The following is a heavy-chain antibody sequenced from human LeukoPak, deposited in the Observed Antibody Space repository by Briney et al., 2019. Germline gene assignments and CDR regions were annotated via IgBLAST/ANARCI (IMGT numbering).Heavy chain of an antibody. CDR3: ARSYDSSGYGLE. V-gene: IGHV4-59*01. CDR1: GGSISSYY. D-gene: IGHD3-22*01. CDR2: IYYSGST. Sequence: PSETLSLTCTVSGGSISSYYWSWIRQPPGKGLEWIGYIYYSGSTNYNPSLKSRVTISVDTSKNQFSLKLSSVTAADTAVYYCARSYDSSGYGLEWGQGTLVTVSS. J-gene: IGHJ4*02.